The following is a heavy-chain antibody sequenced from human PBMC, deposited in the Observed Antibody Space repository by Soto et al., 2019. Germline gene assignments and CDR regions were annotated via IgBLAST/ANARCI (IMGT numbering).Heavy chain of an antibody. CDR3: AKDLTNWKQLIEYFHP. Sequence: EVQLLESGGGLVQPGGSLRLSCAASGFTFSSYAMSWVRQAPGKGLEWVSGISASGGGTSYADSVKGRFTISRDNSKNMLYLQMNSLRADDTAVYYCAKDLTNWKQLIEYFHPLGQGTLVIVSS. CDR1: GFTFSSYA. V-gene: IGHV3-23*01. CDR2: ISASGGGT. D-gene: IGHD5-18*01. J-gene: IGHJ1*01.